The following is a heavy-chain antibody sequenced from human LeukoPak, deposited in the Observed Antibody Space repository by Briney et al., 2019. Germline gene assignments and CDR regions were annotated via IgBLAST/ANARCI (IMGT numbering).Heavy chain of an antibody. V-gene: IGHV4-59*04. CDR2: IFYSGGT. Sequence: PSETLSLTCTVSGGSINNYYWGWIRQTPGKGLEWIGNIFYSGGTYYSPSLTSRVTISLDTSRNQFSLKLNSVTAADTAVYYCAKSNGYGLVDIWGQGTMVTVSS. CDR3: AKSNGYGLVDI. J-gene: IGHJ3*02. CDR1: GGSINNYY. D-gene: IGHD3-10*01.